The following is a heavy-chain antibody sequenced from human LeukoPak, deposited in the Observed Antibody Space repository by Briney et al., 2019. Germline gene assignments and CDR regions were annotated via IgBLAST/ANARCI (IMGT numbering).Heavy chain of an antibody. D-gene: IGHD6-19*01. Sequence: SETLSLTGTVSGGSISSYYWSWIRQPAGKGLEWIGRIYTSGSTNYNPSLKSRVTMSVDTSTNQFSLKLSSVTAADTAVYYCARVHSSGWYDGVAFDIWGQGTMVTVSS. CDR3: ARVHSSGWYDGVAFDI. V-gene: IGHV4-4*07. CDR2: IYTSGST. J-gene: IGHJ3*02. CDR1: GGSISSYY.